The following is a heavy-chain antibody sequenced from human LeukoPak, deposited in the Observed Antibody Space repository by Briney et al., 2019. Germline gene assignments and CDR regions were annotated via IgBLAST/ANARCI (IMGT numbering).Heavy chain of an antibody. CDR2: IDYTGST. D-gene: IGHD6-6*01. J-gene: IGHJ4*02. CDR3: ARGGSRVISSSDFDS. Sequence: PSETLSLTCTVSGVSFSSYYWGWIRQPPGKGLEWIGYIDYTGSTNYNPSLKSRVTVSVDTSRNQFSLRLSSVTAADTAVYYCARGGSRVISSSDFDSWGQGILVTVSS. V-gene: IGHV4-59*01. CDR1: GVSFSSYY.